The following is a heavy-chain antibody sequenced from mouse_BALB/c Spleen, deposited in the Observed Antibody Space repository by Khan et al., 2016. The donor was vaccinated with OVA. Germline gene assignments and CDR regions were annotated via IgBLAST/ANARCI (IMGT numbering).Heavy chain of an antibody. J-gene: IGHJ4*01. CDR1: GHTFTKFG. CDR3: ARPHYVSYVLDN. D-gene: IGHD1-1*01. V-gene: IGHV9-3-1*01. CDR2: INTYTGEP. Sequence: QIQLVQSGPEVKKPGETVKISCKASGHTFTKFGMNWVKQAPGKGLKWMGWINTYTGEPTYADDFNGRFAFSLETSASTAYLQINNLKNEDTATYFCARPHYVSYVLDNWGQGTSVTVSS.